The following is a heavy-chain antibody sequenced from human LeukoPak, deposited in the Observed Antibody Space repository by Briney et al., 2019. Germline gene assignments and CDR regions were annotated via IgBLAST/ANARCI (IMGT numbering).Heavy chain of an antibody. CDR1: GFTFSDYY. Sequence: GGSLRLSCAASGFTFSDYYMSWIRQAPGKGLEWVSYISSSSSYTNYADSVKGRFTISRDNAKNSLYLQMNSLRADDTAVYYCASWESSYFDYWGQGTLVTVSS. CDR2: ISSSSSYT. V-gene: IGHV3-11*03. J-gene: IGHJ4*02. D-gene: IGHD1-26*01. CDR3: ASWESSYFDY.